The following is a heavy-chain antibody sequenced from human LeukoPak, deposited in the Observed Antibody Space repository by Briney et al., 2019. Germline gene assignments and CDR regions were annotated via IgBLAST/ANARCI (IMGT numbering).Heavy chain of an antibody. CDR1: GGSFSGYY. V-gene: IGHV4-34*01. CDR2: INHSGST. J-gene: IGHJ4*02. CDR3: AREAYSGYDFYFDY. Sequence: PSETLSLTCAVYGGSFSGYYWSWIRQLPGKGLEWIGEINHSGSTNYNPSLKSRVSISVDTSKNQFSLKLYSVTAADTAVYYCAREAYSGYDFYFDYWGQGTLVTVSS. D-gene: IGHD5-12*01.